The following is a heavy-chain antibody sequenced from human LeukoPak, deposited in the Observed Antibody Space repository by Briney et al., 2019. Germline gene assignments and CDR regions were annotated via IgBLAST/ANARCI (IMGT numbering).Heavy chain of an antibody. Sequence: PSETLSLTCAVYGGSFSGYYWSWIRQPPGKGLEWIGEIKHSGSTNYNPSLKSRVTISVDTSKNQFFLKLSSVTAADTAVYYCARRAMIVVVITSDAFDIWGQGTMVTVSS. J-gene: IGHJ3*02. CDR3: ARRAMIVVVITSDAFDI. D-gene: IGHD3-22*01. CDR2: IKHSGST. CDR1: GGSFSGYY. V-gene: IGHV4-34*01.